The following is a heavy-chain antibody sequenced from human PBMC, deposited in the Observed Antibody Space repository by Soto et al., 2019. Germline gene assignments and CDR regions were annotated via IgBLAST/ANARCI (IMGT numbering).Heavy chain of an antibody. D-gene: IGHD2-15*01. CDR3: ARGRGVGGGYYYYGMDV. J-gene: IGHJ6*02. Sequence: QVQLQQWGAGLLKPSETLSLTCAVYGGSFSGYYWSWIRQPPGKGLEWIGEINHSGSTNYNPSLKGRVTISVDTSKNQFSLKLSSVTAADTAVYYCARGRGVGGGYYYYGMDVWGQGTTVTVSS. CDR2: INHSGST. CDR1: GGSFSGYY. V-gene: IGHV4-34*01.